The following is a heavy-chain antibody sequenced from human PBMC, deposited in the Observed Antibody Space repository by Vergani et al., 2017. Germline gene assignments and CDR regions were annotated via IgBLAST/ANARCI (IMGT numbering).Heavy chain of an antibody. V-gene: IGHV3-33*01. J-gene: IGHJ3*02. Sequence: QVQLVESGGGVVQPGRSLRLSCAASGFTFSSYGMHWVRQAPGKGLEWVAVIWYDGSNKYYADSVKGRFTISRDNSKNTLYLQMNSLRAEDTAVYYCAREGSSGWYGVYLRVGAFDIWGQGTMVTVSS. D-gene: IGHD6-19*01. CDR1: GFTFSSYG. CDR3: AREGSSGWYGVYLRVGAFDI. CDR2: IWYDGSNK.